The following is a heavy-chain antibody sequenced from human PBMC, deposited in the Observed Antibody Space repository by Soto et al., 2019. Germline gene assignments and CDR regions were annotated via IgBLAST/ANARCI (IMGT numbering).Heavy chain of an antibody. Sequence: PGGSLRLSCAASGFTVSSNYMSWVRQAPGKGLEWVSVIYSGGSTYYADSVKGRFTISRDNSKNTLYLQMNSLRAEDTAVYYCAREHTIFGVVRAFDIWGQGTMVTVSS. CDR3: AREHTIFGVVRAFDI. D-gene: IGHD3-3*01. J-gene: IGHJ3*02. CDR1: GFTVSSNY. V-gene: IGHV3-66*01. CDR2: IYSGGST.